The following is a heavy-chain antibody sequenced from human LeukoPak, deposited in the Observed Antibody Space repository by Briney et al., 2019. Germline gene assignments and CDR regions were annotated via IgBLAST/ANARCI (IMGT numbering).Heavy chain of an antibody. CDR3: ATPGVSGTTNYFDY. CDR1: GYSFTSYW. CDR2: IYPGDSDT. J-gene: IGHJ4*02. V-gene: IGHV5-51*01. Sequence: GESLKISCGSSGYSFTSYWIGWVRQMPGKGLEWMGIIYPGDSDTRYSPSFQGQVTISADKSISTAYLQWSSLKASGAAMYYCATPGVSGTTNYFDYWGQGTLVTVSS. D-gene: IGHD1-20*01.